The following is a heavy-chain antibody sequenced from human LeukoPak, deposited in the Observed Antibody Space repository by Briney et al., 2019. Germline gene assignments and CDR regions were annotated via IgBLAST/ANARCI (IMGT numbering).Heavy chain of an antibody. Sequence: SETLSLTCTVSGGSISSGSYYWSWIRQPAGKGLEWIGRIYTSGSTNYNPSLKSRVTISVDTSKNQFSLKLSSVTAADTAVYYCASLYDSSDYDAFDIWGQGTMVTVSS. V-gene: IGHV4-61*02. J-gene: IGHJ3*02. CDR3: ASLYDSSDYDAFDI. CDR1: GGSISSGSYY. D-gene: IGHD3-22*01. CDR2: IYTSGST.